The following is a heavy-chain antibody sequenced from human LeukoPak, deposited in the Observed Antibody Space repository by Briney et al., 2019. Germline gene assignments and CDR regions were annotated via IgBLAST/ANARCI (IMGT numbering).Heavy chain of an antibody. J-gene: IGHJ6*03. CDR2: FDPEDGET. CDR3: ARRGIAAAGTPYYYYYMDV. Sequence: GASVKVSCKVSGYTLTELSMHWVRQAPGKGLEWMGGFDPEDGETIYAQKFQGRVTMTEDTSTDTAYMELSSLRSEDTAVYYCARRGIAAAGTPYYYYYMDVWGKGTTVTVSS. V-gene: IGHV1-24*01. D-gene: IGHD6-13*01. CDR1: GYTLTELS.